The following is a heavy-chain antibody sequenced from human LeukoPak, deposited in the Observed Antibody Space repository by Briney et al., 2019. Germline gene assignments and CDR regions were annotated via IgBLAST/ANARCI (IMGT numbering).Heavy chain of an antibody. J-gene: IGHJ5*02. CDR3: ARDLRGYSYGPWFDP. CDR1: GYSISSGYY. Sequence: SETLSLTCAVSGYSISSGYYWGWIRQPPGKGLEWIGSIYHSGSTYYNPSLKSRVTISVDTSKNQFSLKLSSVTAAGTAVHYCARDLRGYSYGPWFDPWGQGTLVTVSS. D-gene: IGHD5-18*01. V-gene: IGHV4-38-2*02. CDR2: IYHSGST.